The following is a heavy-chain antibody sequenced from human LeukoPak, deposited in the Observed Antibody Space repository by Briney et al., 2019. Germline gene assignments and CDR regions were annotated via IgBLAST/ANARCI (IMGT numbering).Heavy chain of an antibody. V-gene: IGHV4-30-2*01. CDR1: GVSISSGGYS. Sequence: PSETLSLTCAVSGVSISSGGYSWSWLRQPPGKGLEWIGYIYHSGSTYYNPSPKSRVTISVDRSKNQFSLKLSSVTAADTAVYYCGRERLPSAFDIWAQGTIVTVSS. CDR2: IYHSGST. J-gene: IGHJ3*02. D-gene: IGHD6-25*01. CDR3: GRERLPSAFDI.